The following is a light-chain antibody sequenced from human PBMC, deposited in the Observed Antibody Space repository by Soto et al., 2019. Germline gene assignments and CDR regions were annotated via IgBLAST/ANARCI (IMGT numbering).Light chain of an antibody. CDR3: QQSFSTHRT. Sequence: DIQMTQSPSPLSASVGDRVTITCRASQTISTYLNWYQQKPGKAPKLLIYGASSLQSGVPSRFSGSGSGTDFTLTISSLQHEDFGTYYCQQSFSTHRTLGQGTKADIK. V-gene: IGKV1-39*01. CDR1: QTISTY. CDR2: GAS. J-gene: IGKJ1*01.